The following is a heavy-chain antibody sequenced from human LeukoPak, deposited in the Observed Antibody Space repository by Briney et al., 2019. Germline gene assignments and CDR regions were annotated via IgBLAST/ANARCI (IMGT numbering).Heavy chain of an antibody. CDR1: GYSFTSYW. Sequence: GESLKISCKGSGYSFTSYWIGWVRQMPGKGLEWMGIIYPGDSDTRYSPSFQGQVTLSADKSISTAYLQWSSLKASDTAMYYCARQGYCGGDCYRGFDYWGQGTLVTVSS. CDR2: IYPGDSDT. D-gene: IGHD2-21*02. CDR3: ARQGYCGGDCYRGFDY. V-gene: IGHV5-51*01. J-gene: IGHJ4*02.